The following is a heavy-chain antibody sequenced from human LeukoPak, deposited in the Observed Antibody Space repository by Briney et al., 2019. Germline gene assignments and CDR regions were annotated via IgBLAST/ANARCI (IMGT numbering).Heavy chain of an antibody. J-gene: IGHJ4*02. D-gene: IGHD3-10*02. CDR2: INSDGNRT. CDR1: GFTFSSYW. Sequence: GGSLRLSCAASGFTFSSYWMHWVRQAPGKGLVWVSRINSDGNRTTYADSVKGRFTTSRDNAKNTLYLQMNSLRAEDTAVYYCACSRTFDYWGQGTLVTVSS. V-gene: IGHV3-74*03. CDR3: ACSRTFDY.